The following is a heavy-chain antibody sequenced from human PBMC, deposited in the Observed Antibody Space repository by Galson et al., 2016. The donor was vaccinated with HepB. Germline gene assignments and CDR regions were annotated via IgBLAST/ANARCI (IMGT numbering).Heavy chain of an antibody. CDR2: IKNNYEGGTA. V-gene: IGHV3-15*01. D-gene: IGHD3-3*01. CDR3: ATDDFWIGYPSVY. J-gene: IGHJ4*02. CDR1: GFTFTDVW. Sequence: SLRLSCAASGFTFTDVWMTWVRQAPGKGLEWVGRIKNNYEGGTADLAEPVKDRFTIARDDSKELRYLHLNSLKTEDTAVYYCATDDFWIGYPSVYWGQGTLVAVSS.